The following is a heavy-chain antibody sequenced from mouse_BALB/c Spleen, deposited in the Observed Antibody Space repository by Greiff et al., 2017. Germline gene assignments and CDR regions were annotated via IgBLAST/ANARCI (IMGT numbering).Heavy chain of an antibody. J-gene: IGHJ3*01. D-gene: IGHD2-2*01. Sequence: DVMLVESGGGLVKPGGSLKLSCAASGFTFSSYAMSWVRQTPEKRLEWVASISSGGSTYYPDSVKGRFTISRDNARNILYLQMSSLRSEDTAMYYCARSGWLRGVFAYWGQGTLVTVSA. CDR1: GFTFSSYA. V-gene: IGHV5-6-5*01. CDR2: ISSGGST. CDR3: ARSGWLRGVFAY.